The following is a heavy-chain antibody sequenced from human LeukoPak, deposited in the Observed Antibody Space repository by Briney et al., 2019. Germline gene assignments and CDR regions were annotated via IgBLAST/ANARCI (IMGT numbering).Heavy chain of an antibody. CDR3: ARDGTMPQPFY. J-gene: IGHJ4*02. CDR2: IYSGGST. V-gene: IGHV3-66*01. CDR1: GFTVSSNY. Sequence: GGSLRLSCAASGFTVSSNYMSWIRQAPGKGLEWVSVIYSGGSTYYADSVKGRFTISRDNSKNTLYLQMNSLRAKDTAVYYCARDGTMPQPFYWGQGTLVTVSS. D-gene: IGHD2-2*01.